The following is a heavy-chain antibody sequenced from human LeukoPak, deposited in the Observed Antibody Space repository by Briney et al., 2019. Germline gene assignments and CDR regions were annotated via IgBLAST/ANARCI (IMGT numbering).Heavy chain of an antibody. CDR1: GGTFSSYA. J-gene: IGHJ6*02. D-gene: IGHD2-15*01. CDR3: ARVSRSGPRRYCSGGSCYSGYKDYYYYGMDV. CDR2: INTNTGNP. V-gene: IGHV7-4-1*02. Sequence: GSSVKVSCKASGGTFSSYAISWVRQAPGQGLEWMGWINTNTGNPTYAQGFTGRFVFSLDTSVSTAYLQISSLKAEDTAVYYCARVSRSGPRRYCSGGSCYSGYKDYYYYGMDVWGQGTTVTVSS.